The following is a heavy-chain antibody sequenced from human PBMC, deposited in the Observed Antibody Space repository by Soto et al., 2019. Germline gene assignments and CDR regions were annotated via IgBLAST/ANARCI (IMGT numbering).Heavy chain of an antibody. V-gene: IGHV4-4*07. J-gene: IGHJ5*02. CDR3: VRDGTKTLRDWFDP. CDR1: GASISGFY. D-gene: IGHD1-1*01. CDR2: IYATGTT. Sequence: SETLSLTCTASGASISGFYWSWIRKSAGKGLEWIGRIYATGTTDYNPSLKSRVMMSVDTSKKQFSLKLRSVTAADTAVYYCVRDGTKTLRDWFDPWGQGISVTVSS.